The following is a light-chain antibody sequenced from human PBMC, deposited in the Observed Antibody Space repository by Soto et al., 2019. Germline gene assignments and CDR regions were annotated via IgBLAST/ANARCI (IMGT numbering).Light chain of an antibody. V-gene: IGLV6-57*01. Sequence: NFMLTQPHSVSESPGKTVTISCTRSSGSIASNYVQWYQQRPGSSPTTVIYGDNQRPSGVPDRFSGSIDSSSNSASLTISGLTTEDEADYYCQSYDSSTVVFGGGTELTVL. CDR1: SGSIASNY. CDR2: GDN. CDR3: QSYDSSTVV. J-gene: IGLJ2*01.